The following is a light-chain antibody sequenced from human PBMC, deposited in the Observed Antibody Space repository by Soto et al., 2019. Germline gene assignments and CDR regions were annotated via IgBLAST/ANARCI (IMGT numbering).Light chain of an antibody. J-gene: IGKJ3*01. CDR3: QQSGTSLFT. CDR2: DTS. V-gene: IGKV3-20*01. CDR1: QSVSSTY. Sequence: EIVLTQSPGTLSLSPGDRATLSCRASQSVSSTYLAWYQQKPGQAPRLLICDTSRRATGVPDRFSGSGSGTDFTLTISRLDPEDFAVYYCQQSGTSLFTFGPGTKVDI.